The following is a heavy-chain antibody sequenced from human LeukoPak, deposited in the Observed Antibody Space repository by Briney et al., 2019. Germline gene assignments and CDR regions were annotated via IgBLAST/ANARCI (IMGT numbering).Heavy chain of an antibody. CDR2: SATDSTT. D-gene: IGHD6-19*01. J-gene: IGHJ6*03. CDR1: GFTFSTYA. V-gene: IGHV3-69-1*02. CDR3: ATSLSGWGTYHDMDV. Sequence: PGGSLKISCAASGFTFSTYAMNWVRQAPGKGLEWVSFSATDSTTYYADSVKGRFTLSRDNAKNSLYLQMNSLRAEDTAVYYCATSLSGWGTYHDMDVWGKGTTVTISS.